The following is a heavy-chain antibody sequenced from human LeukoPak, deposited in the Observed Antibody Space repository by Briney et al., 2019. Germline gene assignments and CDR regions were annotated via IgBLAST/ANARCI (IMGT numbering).Heavy chain of an antibody. CDR1: GFTFSSYA. J-gene: IGHJ6*02. CDR3: ARAANVWHYYYYGMDV. CDR2: ISYDGSNK. Sequence: PGGSLRLSCAASGFTFSSYAMHWVRQAPGKGLEWVAVISYDGSNKYYADSVKGRFTISRDNSKNTLYLQMNSLRAEDTAVYYCARAANVWHYYYYGMDVWGQGTTVTASS. V-gene: IGHV3-30-3*01. D-gene: IGHD2-21*01.